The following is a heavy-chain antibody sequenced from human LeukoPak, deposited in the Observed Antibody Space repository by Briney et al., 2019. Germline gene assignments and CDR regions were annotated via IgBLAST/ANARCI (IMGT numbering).Heavy chain of an antibody. CDR1: GGSFSGYY. CDR2: INHSGST. V-gene: IGHV4-34*01. J-gene: IGHJ4*02. CDR3: ASWALGDFWSCYQYYFDY. D-gene: IGHD3-3*01. Sequence: PSETLSLTCAVYGGSFSGYYWSWIRQPPGKGLEWIGEINHSGSTNYNPSLKSRVTISVDTSKNQFSLKLSSVTAADTAVYYCASWALGDFWSCYQYYFDYWGQGTLVTVSS.